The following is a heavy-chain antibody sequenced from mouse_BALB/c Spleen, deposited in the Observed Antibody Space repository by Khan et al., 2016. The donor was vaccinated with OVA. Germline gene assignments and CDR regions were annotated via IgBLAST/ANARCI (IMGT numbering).Heavy chain of an antibody. Sequence: EVQLQESGPGLVKPSQSLSLTCTVTGYSITSEYTWNWIRHFPGNKLEWMGFISYSGNTRYNPSLKSRISITRDTSKNQFFLQLNSVTSEDTATYYCARKDYYDYDPFPYWGQGTLVTVSA. CDR1: GYSITSEYT. CDR2: ISYSGNT. J-gene: IGHJ3*01. CDR3: ARKDYYDYDPFPY. V-gene: IGHV3-2*02. D-gene: IGHD2-4*01.